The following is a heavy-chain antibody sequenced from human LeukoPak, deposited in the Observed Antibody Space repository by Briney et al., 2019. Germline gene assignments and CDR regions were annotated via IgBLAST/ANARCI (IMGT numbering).Heavy chain of an antibody. Sequence: GGSLRLSCAASGFTFSSYSMNWVRQAPGKGLEWVSRINNDNTNAYADSVKGRFTISRDNAKNTLYLQMNSLRAEDTAVYFCGRGGNGIDIWGQGTTVIVSS. CDR3: GRGGNGIDI. D-gene: IGHD2-8*01. CDR2: INNDNTNA. J-gene: IGHJ3*02. CDR1: GFTFSSYS. V-gene: IGHV3-74*01.